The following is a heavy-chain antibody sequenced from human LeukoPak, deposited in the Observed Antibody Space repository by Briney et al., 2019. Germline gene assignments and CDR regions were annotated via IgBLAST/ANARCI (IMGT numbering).Heavy chain of an antibody. Sequence: SETLSLTCTVSSGSISSSSSYWGWIRQPPGRGLEWIGSIFYRGSTYYNPSLKSRVPISIDTSKNQFSLKLSSVTAADTAVYYCARHKSWWELHAFDIWGQGTLVTVSS. CDR3: ARHKSWWELHAFDI. CDR2: IFYRGST. V-gene: IGHV4-39*01. D-gene: IGHD4-23*01. J-gene: IGHJ3*02. CDR1: SGSISSSSSY.